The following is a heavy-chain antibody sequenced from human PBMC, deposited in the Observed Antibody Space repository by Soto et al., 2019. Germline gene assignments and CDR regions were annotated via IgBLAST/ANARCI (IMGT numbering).Heavy chain of an antibody. CDR2: IYDCGNT. J-gene: IGHJ6*02. D-gene: IGHD3-22*01. V-gene: IGHV4-59*01. CDR1: GGPIRRYC. Sequence: SENLYLTCTVSGGPIRRYCWSWIRQPPGKGLEWIGYIYDCGNTDYNPSLKSRVTISVDTSKNQFSLKLSSVTTADTAVYYCARGGGKYYYVSSRHSPHAMDVWGPGPTLTV. CDR3: ARGGGKYYYVSSRHSPHAMDV.